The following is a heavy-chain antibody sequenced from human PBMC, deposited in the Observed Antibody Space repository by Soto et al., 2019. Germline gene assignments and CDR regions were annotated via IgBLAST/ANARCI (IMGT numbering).Heavy chain of an antibody. D-gene: IGHD3-10*01. V-gene: IGHV1-18*01. CDR1: GYIFTSYG. CDR3: ARERLAVRGAMIRGFDY. J-gene: IGHJ4*02. CDR2: ISGNNDNT. Sequence: QVQLVQSGSEVKKPGASVKVSCKASGYIFTSYGISWVRQAPGQGPEWMGWISGNNDNTNYAQNLQGRVTMTTDTSTSTAYMELRSLRSDDTAVYYCARERLAVRGAMIRGFDYWGQGTLVTVSS.